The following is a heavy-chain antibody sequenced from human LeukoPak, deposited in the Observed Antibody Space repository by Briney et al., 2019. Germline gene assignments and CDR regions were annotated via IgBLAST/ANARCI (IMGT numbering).Heavy chain of an antibody. D-gene: IGHD3-3*01. V-gene: IGHV1-24*01. CDR1: GYTLTELS. CDR2: FDPEDGET. Sequence: ASVKVSCKVSGYTLTELSMHWVRQAPGKGLEWMGGFDPEDGETIYAQKFQGRVTMTEDTSTDTAYMELSSLRSEDTAVYYCATARPDFWSGYYPFQYWGQGTLVTVSS. CDR3: ATARPDFWSGYYPFQY. J-gene: IGHJ1*01.